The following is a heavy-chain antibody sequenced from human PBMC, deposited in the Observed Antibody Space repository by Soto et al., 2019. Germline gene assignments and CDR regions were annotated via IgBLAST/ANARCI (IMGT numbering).Heavy chain of an antibody. Sequence: ASVKVSCKASGYTFTSYDINWVRQATGQGLEWMGWMNPNSGNTGYAQKFQGRVTMTRNTSISTAYMELSSLRSEDTAVYYCARGLSSYYGSGSYAVPGDVWGKGTTVTVSS. CDR1: GYTFTSYD. D-gene: IGHD3-10*01. CDR2: MNPNSGNT. V-gene: IGHV1-8*01. J-gene: IGHJ6*04. CDR3: ARGLSSYYGSGSYAVPGDV.